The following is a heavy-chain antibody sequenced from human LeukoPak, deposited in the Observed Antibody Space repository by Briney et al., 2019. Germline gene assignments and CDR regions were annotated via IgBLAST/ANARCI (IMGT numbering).Heavy chain of an antibody. J-gene: IGHJ4*02. CDR1: GFTFSSNW. CDR3: ARRGGTYYYEY. Sequence: GGSLRLSCVASGFTFSSNWMHWVRQAPGKGLVWVSRINSDGSSTDYADSVKGRFTISRDNAKNTLYLQMNSLRAEDTAVYYCARRGGTYYYEYWGQGTLVTVSS. D-gene: IGHD1-1*01. CDR2: INSDGSST. V-gene: IGHV3-74*01.